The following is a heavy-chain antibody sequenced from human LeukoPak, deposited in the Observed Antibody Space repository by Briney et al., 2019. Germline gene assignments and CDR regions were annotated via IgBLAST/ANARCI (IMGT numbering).Heavy chain of an antibody. CDR1: GYTFTSYD. D-gene: IGHD2-15*01. CDR3: ARGSYCSGGSCYSRYYFDY. CDR2: MNPNSGNT. Sequence: ASVKVSCTASGYTFTSYDINWVRQATGQGLEWMGWMNPNSGNTGYAQKFQGRVTMTRNTSISTAYMELSSLRSEDTAVYYCARGSYCSGGSCYSRYYFDYWGQGTLVTVSS. V-gene: IGHV1-8*01. J-gene: IGHJ4*02.